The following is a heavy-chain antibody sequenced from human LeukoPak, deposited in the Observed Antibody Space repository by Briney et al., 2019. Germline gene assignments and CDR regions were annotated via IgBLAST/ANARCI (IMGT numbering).Heavy chain of an antibody. Sequence: GGSLRLSCATSGFTFSSYWMHWVRQAPGKRLMWVSRINSDGSSTSYADSVKGRFTISRDSAKNTLYLQMNSLRAEDTAVFYCARVGQAGYVGYPLDYRGQGTLVTVSS. CDR1: GFTFSSYW. V-gene: IGHV3-74*01. CDR3: ARVGQAGYVGYPLDY. D-gene: IGHD5-12*01. J-gene: IGHJ4*02. CDR2: INSDGSST.